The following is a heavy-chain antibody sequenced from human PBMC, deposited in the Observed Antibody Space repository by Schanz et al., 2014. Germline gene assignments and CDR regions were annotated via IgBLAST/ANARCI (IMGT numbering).Heavy chain of an antibody. Sequence: EVQLVESGGGLVQPGGSLKLSCSASGFTFRNYALSWVRQAPGKGLAWVSAISGSGGSTYYADSVKGRFTISRDTAENSVYLQMNSLRAEDTAVYYCARDGYRNGRPFDHWGQGTRVTVSA. CDR3: ARDGYRNGRPFDH. D-gene: IGHD5-18*01. V-gene: IGHV3-23*04. CDR1: GFTFRNYA. J-gene: IGHJ4*02. CDR2: ISGSGGST.